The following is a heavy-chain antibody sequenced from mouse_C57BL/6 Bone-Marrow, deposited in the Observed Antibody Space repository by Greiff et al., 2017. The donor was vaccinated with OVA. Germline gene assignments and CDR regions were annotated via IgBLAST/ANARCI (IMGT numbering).Heavy chain of an antibody. CDR1: GFTFTDYY. V-gene: IGHV7-3*01. CDR2: IRNKANGYTT. Sequence: EVKLMESGGGLVQPGGSLSLSCAASGFTFTDYYMSWVRQPPGKALEWLGFIRNKANGYTTEYSASVKGRFTISRDTSQSILYLQMNALRAEDSATYYCASLYYGSSQKGDYFDYWGQGTTLTVSS. D-gene: IGHD1-1*01. CDR3: ASLYYGSSQKGDYFDY. J-gene: IGHJ2*01.